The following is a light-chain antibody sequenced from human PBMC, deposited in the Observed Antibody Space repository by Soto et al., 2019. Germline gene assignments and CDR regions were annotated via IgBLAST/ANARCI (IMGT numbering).Light chain of an antibody. CDR2: AAS. J-gene: IGKJ5*01. Sequence: DIQLTQSPSFLSPSIGESVTITCRASQVISTSLAWYQVKPGKAPKLLIYAASTLESGVPSRFSATVSGTEFSLTITSLQPEALAPYYCQQLLDSPITFGQGTRLEIK. V-gene: IGKV1-9*01. CDR1: QVISTS. CDR3: QQLLDSPIT.